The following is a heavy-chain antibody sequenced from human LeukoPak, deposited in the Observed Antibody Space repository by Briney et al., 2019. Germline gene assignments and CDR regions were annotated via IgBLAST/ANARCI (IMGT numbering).Heavy chain of an antibody. CDR1: GRSITTYY. CDR2: IYYTGNT. D-gene: IGHD2-21*02. V-gene: IGHV4-59*01. Sequence: SETLSLTCAVSGRSITTYYWTWIRQPPGQALEWIGYIYYTGNTKYNPSLESRVTMSIDTSKNEFSLKICSVNAADTAVYFCASGSVVTALDQWGQGTLVTVSS. CDR3: ASGSVVTALDQ. J-gene: IGHJ4*02.